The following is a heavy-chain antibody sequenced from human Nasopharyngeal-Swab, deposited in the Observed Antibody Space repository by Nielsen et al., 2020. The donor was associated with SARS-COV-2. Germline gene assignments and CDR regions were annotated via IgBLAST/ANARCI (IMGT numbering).Heavy chain of an antibody. CDR3: ARGGDPREVVAATDCFDP. J-gene: IGHJ5*02. Sequence: WVRQAPGQRLEWMGIINPGGGSARYSQNFQGRVTMTRDTSTSTVYMELSSLRSEDTAVYYCARGGDPREVVAATDCFDPWGQGTLVTVSS. D-gene: IGHD2-15*01. V-gene: IGHV1-46*01. CDR2: INPGGGSA.